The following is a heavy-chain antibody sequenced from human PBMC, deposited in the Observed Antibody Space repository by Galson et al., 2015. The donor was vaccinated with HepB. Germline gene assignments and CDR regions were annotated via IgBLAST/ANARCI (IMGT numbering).Heavy chain of an antibody. V-gene: IGHV3-64*01. J-gene: IGHJ5*02. Sequence: SLRLSCAASGFTFSSYAMHWVRQAPGKGLEYVSAISSNGGSTYYANSVKGRFTISRDNSKNTLYLQMGSLRAEDMAVYYCARGTSSEIGVVVGTNFLWLNWFDPWGQGTLVTVSS. CDR3: ARGTSSEIGVVVGTNFLWLNWFDP. CDR1: GFTFSSYA. D-gene: IGHD2-15*01. CDR2: ISSNGGST.